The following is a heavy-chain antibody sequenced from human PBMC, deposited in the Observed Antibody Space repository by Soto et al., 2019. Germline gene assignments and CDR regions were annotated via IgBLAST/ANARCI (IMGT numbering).Heavy chain of an antibody. V-gene: IGHV4-30-2*01. J-gene: IGHJ5*02. CDR3: ARAQFYSGSGNYNNLMFDA. D-gene: IGHD3-10*01. Sequence: LSLTCAVSGGSIGGVGYSWSWIRQPPGGGLEWIGYMYHSGTFLKSPSLKTRLTMSLDMSKNQFSLTLSSMTAADTAVYYCARAQFYSGSGNYNNLMFDAWGQGIQVTVSS. CDR2: MYHSGTF. CDR1: GGSIGGVGYS.